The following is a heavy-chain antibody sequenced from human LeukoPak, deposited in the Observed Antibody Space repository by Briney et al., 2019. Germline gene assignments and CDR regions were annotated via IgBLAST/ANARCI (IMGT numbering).Heavy chain of an antibody. Sequence: GGSLRLSCAASGFNFSSYAMSWVRQAPGKGLEWVSTISGSGAYTYYADSVKGRFTISRDNSKNTLYLQMNSLRAEDTAVYYCAKYFASGSYYKLPHWGQGTLVTVSS. J-gene: IGHJ1*01. V-gene: IGHV3-23*01. CDR3: AKYFASGSYYKLPH. CDR1: GFNFSSYA. CDR2: ISGSGAYT. D-gene: IGHD3-10*01.